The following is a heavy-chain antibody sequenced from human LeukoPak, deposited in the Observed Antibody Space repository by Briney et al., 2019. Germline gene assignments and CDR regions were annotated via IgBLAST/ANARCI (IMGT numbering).Heavy chain of an antibody. V-gene: IGHV1-2*02. CDR3: ARGPPLTFDHTPEGYYHYYMDV. CDR2: INPNSGGT. J-gene: IGHJ6*03. D-gene: IGHD1-14*01. Sequence: ASVKVSCKASGYTFTGYYMHWVRQAPGQGLEWMGWINPNSGGTNYAQKFQGRVTMTRDTSISTAYMELSRLRSDDTAVYYCARGPPLTFDHTPEGYYHYYMDVWGEGTTVTISS. CDR1: GYTFTGYY.